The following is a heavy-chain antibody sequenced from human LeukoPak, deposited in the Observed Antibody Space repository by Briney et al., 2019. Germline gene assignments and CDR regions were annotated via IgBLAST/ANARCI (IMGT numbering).Heavy chain of an antibody. CDR1: GGSISSGDYY. Sequence: PSETLSLTCTVSGGSISSGDYYWSWIRQPPGKGLEWIGYIYYSGSTYYNPSLKSRVTISVDTSKNQFSLKLSSVTAADTAVYYCARARIVVVIPDAFDIWGQGTMVTVSS. CDR2: IYYSGST. D-gene: IGHD3-22*01. V-gene: IGHV4-30-4*01. J-gene: IGHJ3*02. CDR3: ARARIVVVIPDAFDI.